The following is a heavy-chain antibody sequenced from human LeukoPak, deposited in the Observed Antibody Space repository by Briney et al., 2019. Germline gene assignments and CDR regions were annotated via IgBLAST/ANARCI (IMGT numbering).Heavy chain of an antibody. D-gene: IGHD6-6*01. CDR2: IRYDGSNK. J-gene: IGHJ4*02. CDR3: AKSPARIAARHFDY. CDR1: GFTFSSYG. V-gene: IGHV3-30*02. Sequence: GGSLRLSCAASGFTFSSYGMHWVRQAPGKGLEWVAFIRYDGSNKYYADSVKGRFTISRDNSKHTLYLQMNSLRAEDTAVYYCAKSPARIAARHFDYWGQGTLVTVSS.